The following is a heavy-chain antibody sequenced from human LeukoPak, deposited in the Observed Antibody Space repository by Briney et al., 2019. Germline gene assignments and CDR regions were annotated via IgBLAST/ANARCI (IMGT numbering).Heavy chain of an antibody. CDR3: ARDGYPKVGRYYYYYYMDV. D-gene: IGHD5-18*01. Sequence: GGSLRLSCAASGFTFSSYWMSWVRQAPGKGLEWVANIKQDGSEKYYVDSVKGRFTISRDNAKNSLYLQMNSLRAEDTAVYYCARDGYPKVGRYYYYYYMDVWGKGTTVTVSS. CDR1: GFTFSSYW. V-gene: IGHV3-7*03. J-gene: IGHJ6*03. CDR2: IKQDGSEK.